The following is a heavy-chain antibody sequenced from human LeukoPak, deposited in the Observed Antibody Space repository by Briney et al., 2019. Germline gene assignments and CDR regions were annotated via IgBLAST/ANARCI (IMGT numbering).Heavy chain of an antibody. Sequence: PGGSLRLSCAASGFTFSSYSMNWVRQAPGKGLEWVSSISSSSSYIYYADSVKGRFTISRDNAKNSLYLQMNSLRAEDTAVYYCARDQDCSSTSCYESFDYWGQGTLVTVSS. CDR3: ARDQDCSSTSCYESFDY. V-gene: IGHV3-21*01. CDR2: ISSSSSYI. D-gene: IGHD2-2*01. CDR1: GFTFSSYS. J-gene: IGHJ4*02.